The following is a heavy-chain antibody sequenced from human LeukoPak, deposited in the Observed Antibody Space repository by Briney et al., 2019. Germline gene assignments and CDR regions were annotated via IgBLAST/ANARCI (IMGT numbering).Heavy chain of an antibody. J-gene: IGHJ1*01. CDR2: IYTSGST. V-gene: IGHV4-39*07. Sequence: SETLSLTCTVSGGSISSRSYYWGWIRQPPGKGLEWIGRIYTSGSTNYNPSLKSRVTISVDTSKNQFFLKLSSVTAADTAVYYCARGVYHFQHWGQGTLVTVSS. CDR3: ARGVYHFQH. CDR1: GGSISSRSYY. D-gene: IGHD6-13*01.